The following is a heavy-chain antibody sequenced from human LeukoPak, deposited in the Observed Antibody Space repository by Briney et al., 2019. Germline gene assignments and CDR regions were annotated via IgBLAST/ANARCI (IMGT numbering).Heavy chain of an antibody. D-gene: IGHD3-22*01. Sequence: SVQVSCKASGGTFSSYAISWVRQAPGQGLEWMGGIIPIFGTANYAQKFQGRVTITADESTSTAYMELSSLRSEDTAVYYCASSYDSSGYYPDYWGQGTLVTVSS. V-gene: IGHV1-69*13. CDR2: IIPIFGTA. CDR1: GGTFSSYA. J-gene: IGHJ4*02. CDR3: ASSYDSSGYYPDY.